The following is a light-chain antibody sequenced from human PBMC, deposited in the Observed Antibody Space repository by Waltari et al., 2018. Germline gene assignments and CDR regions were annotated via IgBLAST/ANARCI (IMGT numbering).Light chain of an antibody. CDR2: KSS. V-gene: IGKV1-5*03. Sequence: LQMTQSPSALSASIGDRVTITCRASQSIDIWLAWYQQKPGKPPKNLIYKSSILQSGVPSRFSGSGSGTEFTLTIANMQPDDSAVYYCQQYDYYRTFGQGTKVEV. CDR1: QSIDIW. CDR3: QQYDYYRT. J-gene: IGKJ1*01.